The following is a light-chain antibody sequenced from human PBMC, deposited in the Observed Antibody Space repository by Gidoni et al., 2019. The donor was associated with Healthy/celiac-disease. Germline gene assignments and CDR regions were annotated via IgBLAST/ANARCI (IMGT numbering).Light chain of an antibody. CDR1: QSVSSY. CDR3: RQRSNWPLT. Sequence: DIVLTQSPATLSLSPGERATLSCRASQSVSSYLACYQQKPGQAPRRLIYDASNRATGIPARFSGSRSGTNVTLTISSLEPEDFAVYYCRQRSNWPLTFGGGTKVEIK. CDR2: DAS. V-gene: IGKV3-11*01. J-gene: IGKJ4*01.